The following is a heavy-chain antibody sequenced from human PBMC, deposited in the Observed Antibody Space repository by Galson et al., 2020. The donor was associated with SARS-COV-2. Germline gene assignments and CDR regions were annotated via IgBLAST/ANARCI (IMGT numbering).Heavy chain of an antibody. CDR2: IYYSGNT. D-gene: IGHD3-10*01. Sequence: ASETLSLTCTVSGGSIGSYYWSWIRQPPGEGLQWIGYIYYSGNTNYNPSFKSRVSLSLDTSKTSFSLRLSSVTAADTAVYYCARILGFGRGKIGQIYGVDVWGQGATVTVSS. V-gene: IGHV4-59*01. CDR3: ARILGFGRGKIGQIYGVDV. CDR1: GGSIGSYY. J-gene: IGHJ6*02.